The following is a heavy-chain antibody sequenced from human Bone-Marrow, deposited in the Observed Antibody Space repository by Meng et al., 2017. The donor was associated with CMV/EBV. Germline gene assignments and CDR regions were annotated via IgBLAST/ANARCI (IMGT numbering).Heavy chain of an antibody. Sequence: ESLKISCTVSGGSISSSSYSWGWIRQPPGKGLEWIGNIHSYGDTYYNPSLKSRLTISVDTSKNQFSLKLSSVTAADTAVYFCARGRFRHTYWGQGTLVTVSS. CDR2: IHSYGDT. J-gene: IGHJ4*02. CDR1: GGSISSSSYS. CDR3: ARGRFRHTY. D-gene: IGHD3-3*01. V-gene: IGHV4-39*07.